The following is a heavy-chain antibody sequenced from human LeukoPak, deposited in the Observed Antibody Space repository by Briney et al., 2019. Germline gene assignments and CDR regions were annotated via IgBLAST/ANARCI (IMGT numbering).Heavy chain of an antibody. J-gene: IGHJ4*02. CDR1: GSIPFNSYS. CDR2: ITSSGETT. V-gene: IGHV3-23*01. Sequence: PGGSLRLSSAASGSIPFNSYSMSWVRQAPGKGLEWVSAITSSGETTYYADSVKGRFTISRDNSKNMVYLQMNSLRAEDAATYYCAKMQGYFDYWGQGSLVTVSS. CDR3: AKMQGYFDY.